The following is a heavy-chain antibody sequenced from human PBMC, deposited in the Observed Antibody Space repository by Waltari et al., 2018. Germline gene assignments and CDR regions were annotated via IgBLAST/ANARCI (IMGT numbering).Heavy chain of an antibody. CDR1: GSPFINWS. Sequence: EVQLVESGGTLVQPGGSLRLSCAASGSPFINWSMNWVRQAPGKGLQWVSYINSGRTDIRYAASVKGRFTISRDSATNSLYLQMHSLTTEDTAFYYCVRGRTDTNPDSFDLWGQGTLVTVST. CDR3: VRGRTDTNPDSFDL. CDR2: INSGRTDI. D-gene: IGHD1-1*01. J-gene: IGHJ3*01. V-gene: IGHV3-21*02.